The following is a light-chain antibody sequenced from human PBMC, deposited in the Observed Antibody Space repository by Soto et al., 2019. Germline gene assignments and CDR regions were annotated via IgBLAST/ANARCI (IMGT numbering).Light chain of an antibody. V-gene: IGLV2-14*01. CDR3: SSYPSSSTRV. CDR1: SSDVGGYNY. Sequence: QSVLTQPASVSGSRGQSITISCTGTSSDVGGYNYVSWYQQHPGKAPKLMIYEVSNRPSGVSNRFSGSKSVNTASLTISGLQAEDEAEYYCSSYPSSSTRVFGTGTKLTVL. CDR2: EVS. J-gene: IGLJ1*01.